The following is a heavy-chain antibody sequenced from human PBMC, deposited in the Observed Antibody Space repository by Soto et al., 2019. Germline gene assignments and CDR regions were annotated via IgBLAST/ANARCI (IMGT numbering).Heavy chain of an antibody. V-gene: IGHV4-30-4*01. Sequence: SETLSLTCTVSGGSISSGDYYWSWIRQPPGKGLEWIGYIYYSGSTYYNPSLKSRVTISVDTSKNHFSLKLSSVTAADTAVYYCARAHYYDSSGHTNWFDPWGQGTLVTVSS. J-gene: IGHJ5*02. CDR2: IYYSGST. D-gene: IGHD3-22*01. CDR3: ARAHYYDSSGHTNWFDP. CDR1: GGSISSGDYY.